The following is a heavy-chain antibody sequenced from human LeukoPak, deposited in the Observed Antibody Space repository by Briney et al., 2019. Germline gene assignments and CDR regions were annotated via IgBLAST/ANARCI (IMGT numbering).Heavy chain of an antibody. Sequence: GASVKVSCKASGYTFTSYGISWVRQAPGQGLEWMGWISAYNGNTNYAQKLQGRVTMTTDTSTSTAYMELRSLRSDDTAVDYCARDGDYYGSGSPIRGFDPWGQGTLVTVSS. CDR3: ARDGDYYGSGSPIRGFDP. D-gene: IGHD3-10*01. J-gene: IGHJ5*02. CDR1: GYTFTSYG. CDR2: ISAYNGNT. V-gene: IGHV1-18*04.